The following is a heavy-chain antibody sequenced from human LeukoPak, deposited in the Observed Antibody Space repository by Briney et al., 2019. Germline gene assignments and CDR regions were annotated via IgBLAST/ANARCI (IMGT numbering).Heavy chain of an antibody. CDR3: ARKGPSGAFDI. CDR2: IGTAGDT. J-gene: IGHJ3*02. CDR1: GFTFSSYD. Sequence: GGSLRLSCAASGFTFSSYDMHWVRQATGKGLEWVSAIGTAGDTYYPGSVKGRFTISRENAKNSLYLQMNSLRAGDTAVYYCARKGPSGAFDIWGQGTMVTVSS. V-gene: IGHV3-13*01. D-gene: IGHD3-10*01.